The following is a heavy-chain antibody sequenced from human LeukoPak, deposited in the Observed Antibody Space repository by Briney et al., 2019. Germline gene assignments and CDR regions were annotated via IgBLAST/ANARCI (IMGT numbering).Heavy chain of an antibody. D-gene: IGHD3-16*01. J-gene: IGHJ4*02. CDR3: ALYDYIWGSYSPLDY. CDR1: GYTSTGYY. V-gene: IGHV1-2*02. Sequence: GASVKVSCKASGYTSTGYYMHWVRQAPGQGLEWMGWINPNSGGTNYAQKFQGRVTMTRDTSISTAYMELSRLRSDDTAVYYCALYDYIWGSYSPLDYWGQGTLVTVSS. CDR2: INPNSGGT.